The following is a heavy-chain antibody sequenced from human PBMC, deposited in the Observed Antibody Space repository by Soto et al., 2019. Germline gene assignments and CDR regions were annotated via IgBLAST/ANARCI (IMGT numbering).Heavy chain of an antibody. Sequence: ASVKVSCKASGYTFTSYYIHWVRQAPGQGLEWMGIINPSGGSTSYAQKFQGRVTMTRDTSTSTVYMELSSLRSEDTAVYYCATHFYDSSGYYQALDYWGQGTLVTVSS. V-gene: IGHV1-46*01. CDR2: INPSGGST. J-gene: IGHJ4*02. CDR3: ATHFYDSSGYYQALDY. D-gene: IGHD3-22*01. CDR1: GYTFTSYY.